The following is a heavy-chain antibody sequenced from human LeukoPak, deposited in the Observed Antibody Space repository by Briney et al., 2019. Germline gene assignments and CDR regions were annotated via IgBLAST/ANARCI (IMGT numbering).Heavy chain of an antibody. CDR1: GYTFTGYY. V-gene: IGHV1-2*02. CDR2: INPKSGGT. CDR3: ARGGESNYIGY. J-gene: IGHJ4*02. Sequence: GASVKVSCKASGYTFTGYYMHWVRQAPGQGLEWMGWINPKSGGTNYAQKFQGRATMTRDTSISTAYMELSRLRSDDTAVYYCARGGESNYIGYWGQGTLVTVSS. D-gene: IGHD4-11*01.